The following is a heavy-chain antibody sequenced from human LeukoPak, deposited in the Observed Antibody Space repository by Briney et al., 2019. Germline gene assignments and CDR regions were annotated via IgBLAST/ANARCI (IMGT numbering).Heavy chain of an antibody. CDR2: IYYRGST. D-gene: IGHD1-26*01. V-gene: IGHV4-59*01. Sequence: SETLSLTCTVSGGSISSYYWSWIRQPPGKGLEWIGYIYYRGSTNYNPSLKSRVTISVDTSKNQFSLKLSSVTAADTAVYYCARDGHSGTNFDYWGQGTLVTVSS. CDR1: GGSISSYY. CDR3: ARDGHSGTNFDY. J-gene: IGHJ4*02.